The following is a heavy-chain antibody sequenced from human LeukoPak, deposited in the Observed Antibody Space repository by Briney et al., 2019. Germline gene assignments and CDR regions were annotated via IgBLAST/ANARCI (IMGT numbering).Heavy chain of an antibody. J-gene: IGHJ3*02. V-gene: IGHV4-61*02. D-gene: IGHD4-11*01. CDR3: ARGLDYSNYVNDAFDI. Sequence: SETLSLTCTVSGGSISSGSHYWSWIRQPAGKGLEWIGRIYTSGSTNYNPSLKSRVTISVDTSKNQFSLKLSSVTAADTAVYYCARGLDYSNYVNDAFDIWGQGTMVTVSS. CDR2: IYTSGST. CDR1: GGSISSGSHY.